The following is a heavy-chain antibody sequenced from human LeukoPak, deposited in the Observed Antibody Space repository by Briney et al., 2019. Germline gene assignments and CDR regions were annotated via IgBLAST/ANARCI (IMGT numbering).Heavy chain of an antibody. Sequence: GGSLRLSCAASGFTFSSYWMSWVRQAPGKGLEWVANIKQDGSEKYYVDSVKGRFTISRDNAKNSLYLQMNSLRAEDTAVYYCAGVGARYGSHGMDVWGQGTTVTVSS. CDR1: GFTFSSYW. J-gene: IGHJ6*02. D-gene: IGHD1-1*01. CDR2: IKQDGSEK. CDR3: AGVGARYGSHGMDV. V-gene: IGHV3-7*01.